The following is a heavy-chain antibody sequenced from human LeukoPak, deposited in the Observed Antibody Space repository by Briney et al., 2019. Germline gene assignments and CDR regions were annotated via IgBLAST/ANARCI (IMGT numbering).Heavy chain of an antibody. J-gene: IGHJ3*02. CDR2: IIPILGIA. CDR3: ASETTVTTDHDAFDI. Sequence: SVKVSCKASGGTFSSYTISWVRQAPGQGLEWMGRIIPILGIANYAQKFQGRVTITADKSTSAAYMELSSLRSEDTAVYYCASETTVTTDHDAFDIWGQGTMVTVSS. D-gene: IGHD4-17*01. CDR1: GGTFSSYT. V-gene: IGHV1-69*02.